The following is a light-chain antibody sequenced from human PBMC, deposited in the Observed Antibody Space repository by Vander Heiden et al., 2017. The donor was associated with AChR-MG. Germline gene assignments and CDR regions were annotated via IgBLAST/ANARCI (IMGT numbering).Light chain of an antibody. Sequence: SSELPQAPAVSVALGQTVRVTCQGDSLRSYYASWYQQKPGRAPLLVIYGKNNRPSGIPDRFSGSSSGNTASLTITGAQAEDEADYYCNSWDSGGYHLYVFGTGTKVTVL. CDR2: GKN. CDR1: SLRSYY. J-gene: IGLJ1*01. V-gene: IGLV3-19*01. CDR3: NSWDSGGYHLYV.